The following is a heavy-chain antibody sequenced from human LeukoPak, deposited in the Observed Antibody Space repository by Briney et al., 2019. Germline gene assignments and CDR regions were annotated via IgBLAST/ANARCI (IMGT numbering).Heavy chain of an antibody. V-gene: IGHV1-46*01. CDR2: INPSGGST. J-gene: IGHJ3*02. CDR1: GYTFTSYY. CDR3: ARDGIGYCSSTSCYSPNDAFDI. D-gene: IGHD2-2*01. Sequence: ASVKVSCKASGYTFTSYYMHWVRQAPGQGLEWMGIINPSGGSTSYAQKFQGRVTMTRDTSTSTVYMELSSLRSEDTAVYYCARDGIGYCSSTSCYSPNDAFDIWGQGTMVTVSS.